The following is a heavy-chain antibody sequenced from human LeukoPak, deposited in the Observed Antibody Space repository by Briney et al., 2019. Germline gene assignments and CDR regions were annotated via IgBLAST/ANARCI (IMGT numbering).Heavy chain of an antibody. D-gene: IGHD2-15*01. CDR1: GFTFKLYW. J-gene: IGHJ5*02. Sequence: GGSLRLSCAASGFTFKLYWMHWVRQVPGKRPVWVSCINDDGSDTIYADSVRGRFTISRDDAKNTVYLQMSNLRAEDTAVYYCVRGGPSTWSWGQGTLVTVSS. CDR3: VRGGPSTWS. V-gene: IGHV3-74*01. CDR2: INDDGSDT.